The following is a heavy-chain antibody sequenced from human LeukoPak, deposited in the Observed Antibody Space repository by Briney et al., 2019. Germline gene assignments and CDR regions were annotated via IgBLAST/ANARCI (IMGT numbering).Heavy chain of an antibody. D-gene: IGHD1-14*01. CDR1: GGTFTSFA. CDR3: ARGPPLTFDHTPEGYYHYMDV. V-gene: IGHV1-69*01. Sequence: SVKLSFNSSGGTFTSFAIAWVRHAPGQGLEWMAGIIPIFATTNYAQEFQGRVSLTADESTSTVYMELSSLRYDDTAVYYCARGPPLTFDHTPEGYYHYMDVWGDGTTVTISS. CDR2: IIPIFATT. J-gene: IGHJ6*03.